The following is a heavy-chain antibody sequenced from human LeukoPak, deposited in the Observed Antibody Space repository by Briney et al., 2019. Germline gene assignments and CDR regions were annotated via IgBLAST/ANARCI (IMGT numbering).Heavy chain of an antibody. Sequence: PSETLALTCTVSGGSISSGSYYWRWIRQPAGKGLEWIGRIYTSGSTNYNPSLKSRVTISVDTSKNQFSLKLTSMTAADTAVYYCARGDDHDYGDLYFDYWGQGTLVTVSS. CDR3: ARGDDHDYGDLYFDY. CDR2: IYTSGST. V-gene: IGHV4-61*02. D-gene: IGHD4-17*01. J-gene: IGHJ4*02. CDR1: GGSISSGSYY.